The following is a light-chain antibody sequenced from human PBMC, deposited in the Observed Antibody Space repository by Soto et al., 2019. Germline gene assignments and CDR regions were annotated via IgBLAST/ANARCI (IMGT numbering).Light chain of an antibody. J-gene: IGKJ2*01. CDR3: QQFGISPRT. Sequence: EIVLTQSPGTLSLYPGERASLSFSASQSLRSDFVAWYQQKPGQAPRLLIYASSTRATGIPDRFSGSGSGTDFTLTIARLEPEDFAMYYCQQFGISPRTFGQGT. CDR2: ASS. V-gene: IGKV3-20*01. CDR1: QSLRSDF.